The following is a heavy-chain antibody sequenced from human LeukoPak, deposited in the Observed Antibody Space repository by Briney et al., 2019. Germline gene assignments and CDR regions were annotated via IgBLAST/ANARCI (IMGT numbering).Heavy chain of an antibody. V-gene: IGHV3-23*01. CDR3: AKGNSGYYYYY. CDR2: IRDNGATT. CDR1: GFTFSSYS. J-gene: IGHJ4*02. D-gene: IGHD3-22*01. Sequence: PGASLRLSCAASGFTFSSYSMNWVRQAPGKGMEWVSSIRDNGATTYHADSVKGRFTISRDNSKNTAYLQMNSLRAEDTAVYFCAKGNSGYYYYYWGQGTLVTVSS.